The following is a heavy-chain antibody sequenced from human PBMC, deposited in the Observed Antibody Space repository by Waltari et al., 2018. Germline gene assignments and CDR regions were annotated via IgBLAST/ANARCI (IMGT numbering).Heavy chain of an antibody. D-gene: IGHD2-21*02. Sequence: GMSWVRQAPGKGLEWVSTISGTTDGINYADSVKGRFTISRDNSKNTLYLQMNSLRVEDTAVYYCATGGAYCFADCHSIHWGQGTLVTVSS. CDR3: ATGGAYCFADCHSIH. J-gene: IGHJ4*02. CDR2: ISGTTDGI. V-gene: IGHV3-23*01. CDR1: G.